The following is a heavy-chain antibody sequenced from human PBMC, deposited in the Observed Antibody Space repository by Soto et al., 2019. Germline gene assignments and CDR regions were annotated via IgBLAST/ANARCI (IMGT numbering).Heavy chain of an antibody. Sequence: PGESLKISCNGSGFRFTRYWIGCVRQMPGKGLEWMGIIYPGDSDTRYSPSFQGQVTISADKSINTAYLQWNSLKASDTAMYYCARLYDILADNWFDPWGQGTLVTVSS. V-gene: IGHV5-51*01. D-gene: IGHD3-9*01. CDR3: ARLYDILADNWFDP. CDR2: IYPGDSDT. CDR1: GFRFTRYW. J-gene: IGHJ5*02.